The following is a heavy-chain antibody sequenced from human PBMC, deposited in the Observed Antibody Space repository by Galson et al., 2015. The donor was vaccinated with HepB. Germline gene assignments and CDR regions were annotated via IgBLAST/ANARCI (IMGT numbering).Heavy chain of an antibody. Sequence: SLRLSCAGSGFTFSNAWMSWVRQAPGKGLEWVGRIKNKDDGGTTDYAAPVKGRVTISRDDSKNTLYLQMNSLKTEDTALYYCTTWGRCGDCYIWGQGTLVTVSS. CDR2: IKNKDDGGTT. V-gene: IGHV3-15*01. J-gene: IGHJ4*02. CDR3: TTWGRCGDCYI. CDR1: GFTFSNAW. D-gene: IGHD2-21*01.